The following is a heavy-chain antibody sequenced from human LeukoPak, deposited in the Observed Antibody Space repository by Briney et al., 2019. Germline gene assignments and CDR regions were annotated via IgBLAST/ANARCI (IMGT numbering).Heavy chain of an antibody. CDR1: GFSVSSNY. Sequence: GGSLRLSCAASGFSVSSNYMSWVRQAPGKGLECVSVIYADGDTFYADSVKGRFTISRHNSKRTLYLQMNSLRSDDTAVYYCARVASRRWYFDLWGPGTLVTVSS. V-gene: IGHV3-53*04. CDR2: IYADGDT. J-gene: IGHJ2*01. CDR3: ARVASRRWYFDL.